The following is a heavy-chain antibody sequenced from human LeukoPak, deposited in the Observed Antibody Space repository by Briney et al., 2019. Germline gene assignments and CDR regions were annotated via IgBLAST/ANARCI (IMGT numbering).Heavy chain of an antibody. CDR1: GFTFSSYS. J-gene: IGHJ4*02. CDR3: ARGGGEVDY. Sequence: GGSLRLSCAASGFTFSSYSMNWVRQAPGKGLEWVSPISSSSSYIYYADSVKGRFTISRDNAKNSLYLQMNSLRAEDTAVFYCARGGGEVDYWGQGTLVTVSS. D-gene: IGHD3-16*01. CDR2: ISSSSSYI. V-gene: IGHV3-21*01.